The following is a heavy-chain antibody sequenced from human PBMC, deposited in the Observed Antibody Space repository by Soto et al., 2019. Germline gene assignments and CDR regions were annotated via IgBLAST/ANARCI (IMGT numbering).Heavy chain of an antibody. CDR1: GYIFTDFL. Sequence: PGESLKVSCKGSGYIFTDFLIAWVRQMPGKGLEVMGVFYPDDSHTRYSPSFQGQVTISVDKSISTAYLQWSSLKASDTTMYYCARQGGTAWQTYYAMDVWGQGTTVTVSS. CDR2: FYPDDSHT. CDR3: ARQGGTAWQTYYAMDV. D-gene: IGHD2-21*02. V-gene: IGHV5-51*01. J-gene: IGHJ6*02.